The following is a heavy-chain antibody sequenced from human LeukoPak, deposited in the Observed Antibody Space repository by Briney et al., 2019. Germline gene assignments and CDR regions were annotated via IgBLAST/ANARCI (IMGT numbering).Heavy chain of an antibody. CDR1: GCTFTGYY. D-gene: IGHD3-16*02. Sequence: ASVKVSCKASGCTFTGYYMHWVRQAPGQGLEWMGWINPNSGGTNCAQKFQGRVTMTRDTSISTAYMELSRLRSDDTAVYYCARGDMITFGGVIVMIDPWGQGTLVTVSS. J-gene: IGHJ5*02. CDR2: INPNSGGT. CDR3: ARGDMITFGGVIVMIDP. V-gene: IGHV1-2*02.